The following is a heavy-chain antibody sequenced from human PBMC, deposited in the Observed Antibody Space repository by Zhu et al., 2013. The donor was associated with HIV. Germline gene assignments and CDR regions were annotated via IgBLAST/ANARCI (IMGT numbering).Heavy chain of an antibody. D-gene: IGHD4-17*01. J-gene: IGHJ6*02. V-gene: IGHV1-69*01. CDR1: GGTFSSYA. CDR3: ARGLTVTTGSVGYYGMDV. Sequence: QVQLVQSGAEVKKPGSSVKVSCKASGGTFSSYAISWVRQAPGQGLEWMGGIIPIFGTANYAQKFQGRVTITADESTSTAYMELSSLRSEDTAVYYCARGLTVTTGSVGYYGMDVWGQGTTVTVSS. CDR2: IIPIFGTA.